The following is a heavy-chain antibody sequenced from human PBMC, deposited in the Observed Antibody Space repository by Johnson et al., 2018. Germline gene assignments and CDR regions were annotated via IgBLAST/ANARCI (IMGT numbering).Heavy chain of an antibody. D-gene: IGHD5-12*01. Sequence: QVQLVESGAEVKKPGSSVKVSCKASGGTFSSYAISWVRQAPGQGLEWMGGIIPIFGTANYAQKFQGRVTITADESTSTASMELSSLTSWDPAVYFWASSSGYVINYYYGMDVWGQGTTVTVSS. CDR3: ASSSGYVINYYYGMDV. CDR2: IIPIFGTA. CDR1: GGTFSSYA. J-gene: IGHJ6*02. V-gene: IGHV1-69*01.